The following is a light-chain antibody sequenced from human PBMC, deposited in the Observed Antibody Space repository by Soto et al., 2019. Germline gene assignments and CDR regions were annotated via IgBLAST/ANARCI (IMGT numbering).Light chain of an antibody. CDR2: AHT. CDR1: GSNIGARYD. J-gene: IGLJ2*01. Sequence: QAVVTQPPSVSGAPGQRVTISCTGSGSNIGARYDVQWYQQRPGASPKLLIYAHTNRPSGVPGRFIGSTSGTSASLAITGLQADDDAYYYCQPHDDSLSGEGLFGGGTKVTVL. CDR3: QPHDDSLSGEGL. V-gene: IGLV1-40*01.